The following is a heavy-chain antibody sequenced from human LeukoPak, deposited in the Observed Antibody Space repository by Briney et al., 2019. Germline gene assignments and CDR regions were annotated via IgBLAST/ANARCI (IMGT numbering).Heavy chain of an antibody. J-gene: IGHJ4*02. CDR1: GGSISSYY. D-gene: IGHD2-21*01. Sequence: KSSETLSLTCTVSGGSISSYYWSWIRQPPGKGLEWIGYIYYSGSTNYNPSLKSRVTISVDTSKNQFSLKLSSVTAADTAVYYCAREGRGCGGDCYSPYFDYWGQGTLVTVSS. CDR3: AREGRGCGGDCYSPYFDY. CDR2: IYYSGST. V-gene: IGHV4-59*01.